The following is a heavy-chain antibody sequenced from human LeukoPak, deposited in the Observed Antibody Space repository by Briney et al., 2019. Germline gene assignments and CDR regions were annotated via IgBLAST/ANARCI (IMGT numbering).Heavy chain of an antibody. D-gene: IGHD3-22*01. CDR3: AGFFYDNSGDAFDI. CDR1: GGGFTFTSHA. Sequence: GASVKVSCKASGGGFTFTSHAISWVRQAPGQGLEWMGGLIPIYGSANYAQKFQGRVTITSDESTRTVYMELSSLRPEDPAVCYCAGFFYDNSGDAFDIWGQRTMVTVSS. CDR2: LIPIYGSA. V-gene: IGHV1-69*13. J-gene: IGHJ3*02.